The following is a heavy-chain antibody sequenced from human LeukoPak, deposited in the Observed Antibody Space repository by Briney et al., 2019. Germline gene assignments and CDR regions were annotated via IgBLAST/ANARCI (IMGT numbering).Heavy chain of an antibody. V-gene: IGHV4-34*01. J-gene: IGHJ5*02. CDR2: INHSGST. Sequence: SETLSLTCAVYGGALSGDYWGWIPQPPREGQGWGWEINHSGSTNSNPSLKSRVTISVDTSKLQFSLKLSSVTAADTAVYYCARIVGSTSFHGWFDPWGQGTLVTVSS. D-gene: IGHD2-2*01. CDR3: ARIVGSTSFHGWFDP. CDR1: GGALSGDY.